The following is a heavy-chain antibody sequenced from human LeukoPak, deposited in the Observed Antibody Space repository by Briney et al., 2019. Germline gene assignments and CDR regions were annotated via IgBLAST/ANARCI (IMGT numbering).Heavy chain of an antibody. J-gene: IGHJ6*03. D-gene: IGHD6-13*01. Sequence: SETLSLTCTVSGGSISSSSYYWSWIRQPPGKGLEWIGEINHSGSTNYNPSLKSRVTISVDTSKNQFSLKLSSVTAADTAVYYCARVGVSSSWYLPNNYRYYYYMDVWGKGTTVTVSS. CDR1: GGSISSSSYY. CDR3: ARVGVSSSWYLPNNYRYYYYMDV. CDR2: INHSGST. V-gene: IGHV4-39*07.